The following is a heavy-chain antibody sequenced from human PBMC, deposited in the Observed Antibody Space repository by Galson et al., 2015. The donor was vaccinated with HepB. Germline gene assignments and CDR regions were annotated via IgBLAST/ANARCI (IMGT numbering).Heavy chain of an antibody. CDR3: AKVGPKYYDFWSGYFDY. D-gene: IGHD3-3*01. J-gene: IGHJ4*02. CDR2: ISGSGGST. CDR1: GFTFSSYA. Sequence: SLRLSCAASGFTFSSYAMSWVRQAPGKGLEWVSAISGSGGSTYYADSVKGRFTISRDNSKNTLYLQMNSLRAEDTAVYYCAKVGPKYYDFWSGYFDYWGQGTLVTVSS. V-gene: IGHV3-23*01.